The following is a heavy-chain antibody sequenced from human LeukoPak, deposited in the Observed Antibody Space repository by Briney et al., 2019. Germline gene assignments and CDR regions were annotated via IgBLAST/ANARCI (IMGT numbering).Heavy chain of an antibody. J-gene: IGHJ3*02. D-gene: IGHD5-18*01. CDR1: GGSISSYY. V-gene: IGHV4-59*08. CDR2: IYYSGST. Sequence: PSETLSLTCTVSGGSISSYYWSWIRQPPGKGLEWIGYIYYSGSTNYNPSLKSRVTISVDTSKNQFSLKLSSETAADTAVYYCARPGVGSGRYGAFDIWGQGTMVTVSS. CDR3: ARPGVGSGRYGAFDI.